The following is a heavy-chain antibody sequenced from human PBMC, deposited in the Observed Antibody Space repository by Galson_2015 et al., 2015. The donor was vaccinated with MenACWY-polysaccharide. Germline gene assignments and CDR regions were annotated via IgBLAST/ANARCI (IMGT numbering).Heavy chain of an antibody. J-gene: IGHJ4*02. CDR1: GFTFSSYG. D-gene: IGHD3-10*01. V-gene: IGHV3-23*01. CDR3: AKGAAHYGSGNYYDY. Sequence: SLRLSCAAPGFTFSSYGMGWVRQASGKGPEWVSGLSPSAGDTFYADSVRGRFTISRDNSKNTLYLQMNSLRAEDTALYYCAKGAAHYGSGNYYDYWGQGTQVTVPS. CDR2: LSPSAGDT.